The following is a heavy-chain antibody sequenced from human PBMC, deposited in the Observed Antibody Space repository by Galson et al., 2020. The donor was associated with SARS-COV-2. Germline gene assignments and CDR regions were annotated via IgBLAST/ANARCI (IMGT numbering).Heavy chain of an antibody. V-gene: IGHV3-7*01. J-gene: IGHJ5*02. CDR3: ARGPFDYGNYLPPNGLDP. D-gene: IGHD4-4*01. CDR1: GFPFDSHW. Sequence: GGSLRLSCVASGFPFDSHWMTWVRQAPGKGLEWVANITTDGSEIYYLDSVRGRFTVSRDNAAKSLFLRLSSLRVDDTAIYYCARGPFDYGNYLPPNGLDPWGQGALVTVSS. CDR2: ITTDGSEI.